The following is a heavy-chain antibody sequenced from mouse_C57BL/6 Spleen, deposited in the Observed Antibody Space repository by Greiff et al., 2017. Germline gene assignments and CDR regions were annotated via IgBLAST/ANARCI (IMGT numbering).Heavy chain of an antibody. Sequence: EVKLMESGGGLVQPGGSLKLSCAASGFTFSDYGMAWVRQAPRKGPEWVAFISNLAYSIYYADTVTGRFTISRENAKNTLYLEMSSLRSEDTAMYYCARRDYYGSSGYFDVWGTGTTVTVSS. J-gene: IGHJ1*03. CDR3: ARRDYYGSSGYFDV. CDR1: GFTFSDYG. CDR2: ISNLAYSI. D-gene: IGHD1-1*01. V-gene: IGHV5-15*01.